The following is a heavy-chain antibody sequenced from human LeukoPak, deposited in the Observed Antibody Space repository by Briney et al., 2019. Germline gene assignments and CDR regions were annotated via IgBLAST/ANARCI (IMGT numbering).Heavy chain of an antibody. Sequence: QPGGSLRLSCAASGFTFTSYGMYWVRQAPGKGLEWVAFIWYDGSDKYYADSVKGRFTISRDNSKNTLYLQMNSLRAEDTAVYYCARAYYYYMDVWGKGTTVTVFS. V-gene: IGHV3-30*02. J-gene: IGHJ6*03. CDR2: IWYDGSDK. CDR1: GFTFTSYG. CDR3: ARAYYYYMDV. D-gene: IGHD2-21*01.